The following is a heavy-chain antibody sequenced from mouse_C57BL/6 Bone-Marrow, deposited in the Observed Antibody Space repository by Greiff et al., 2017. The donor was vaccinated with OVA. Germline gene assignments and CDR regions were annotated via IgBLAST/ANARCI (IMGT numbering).Heavy chain of an antibody. CDR3: TTSTMVTTHDY. CDR1: GFNIKDDY. D-gene: IGHD2-2*01. J-gene: IGHJ2*01. Sequence: EVKLMESGAELVRPGASVKLSCTASGFNIKDDYMHWVKQRPEQGLEWIGWIDPENGDTEYASKFQGKATITADTSSNTAYLQLSSLTSEDTAVYYCTTSTMVTTHDYWGQGTTLTVSS. V-gene: IGHV14-4*01. CDR2: IDPENGDT.